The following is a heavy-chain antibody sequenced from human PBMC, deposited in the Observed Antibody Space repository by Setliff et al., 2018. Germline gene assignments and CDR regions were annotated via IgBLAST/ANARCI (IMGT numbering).Heavy chain of an antibody. CDR2: IIPVFGTA. CDR3: ARDTRDKYDTSGSGNYYDH. Sequence: SVKVSCKASGGTFRTDGFNWVRQAPGQGLEWMGRIIPVFGTAKYVQKFQGRVTISADESARTAYMELSSLRFEDTAVYYCARDTRDKYDTSGSGNYYDHWGQGTLVTVSS. J-gene: IGHJ4*02. D-gene: IGHD3-22*01. CDR1: GGTFRTDG. V-gene: IGHV1-69*13.